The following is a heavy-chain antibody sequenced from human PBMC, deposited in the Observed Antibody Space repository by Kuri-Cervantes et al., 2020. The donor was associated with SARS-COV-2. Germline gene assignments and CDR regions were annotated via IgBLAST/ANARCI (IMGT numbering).Heavy chain of an antibody. J-gene: IGHJ6*02. CDR3: ARDYPYCSSTSCFDYGMDV. D-gene: IGHD2-2*01. CDR1: GFTFSSYG. V-gene: IGHV3-48*02. CDR2: ISSSSSTI. Sequence: GGSLRLSCAASGFTFSSYGMHWVRQAPGKGLEWVSYISSSSSTIYYADSVKGRFTISRDNAKNSLYLQMNSLRDEDTAVYYCARDYPYCSSTSCFDYGMDVGGQGTTVTVSS.